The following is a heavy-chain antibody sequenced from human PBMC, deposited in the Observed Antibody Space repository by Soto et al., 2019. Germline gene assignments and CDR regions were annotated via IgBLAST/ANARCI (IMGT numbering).Heavy chain of an antibody. D-gene: IGHD6-6*01. CDR2: FAGDFINT. Sequence: DVQLLESGGGLVQPGGSLRLSCAASGFTVNNHAMHWVRQAPGEGLEWVSGFAGDFINTRYADSVRGRFTISRDTSKNSLALQMDSLRVEDMAIYYCAKVRASEYSRSFRRFPYYYYGMDVWGQGTTVTVSS. J-gene: IGHJ6*02. CDR3: AKVRASEYSRSFRRFPYYYYGMDV. V-gene: IGHV3-23*01. CDR1: GFTVNNHA.